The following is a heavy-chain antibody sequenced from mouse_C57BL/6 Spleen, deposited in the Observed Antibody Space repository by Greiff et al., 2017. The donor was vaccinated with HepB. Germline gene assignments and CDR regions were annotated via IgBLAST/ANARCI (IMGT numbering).Heavy chain of an antibody. V-gene: IGHV1-15*01. Sequence: QVQLQQSGAELVRPGASVTLSCKASGYTFTDYEMHWVKQTPVHGLEWIGAIDPETGGTAYNQKFKGKAILTADKSSSTAYMELRSLTSEDSAVYYCTRRDYGSFYFDYWGQGTTLTVSS. CDR1: GYTFTDYE. D-gene: IGHD1-1*01. CDR3: TRRDYGSFYFDY. CDR2: IDPETGGT. J-gene: IGHJ2*01.